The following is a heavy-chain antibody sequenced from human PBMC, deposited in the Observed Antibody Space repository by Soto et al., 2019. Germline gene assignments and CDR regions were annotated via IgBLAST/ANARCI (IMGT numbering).Heavy chain of an antibody. CDR3: AREAITMVRGVINWFDP. CDR2: IYHSGST. Sequence: SETLSLTCAVSSRSISSSNWWSWVRRPPGKGLEWIGEIYHSGSTNYNPSLKSRVSISVDKSKNQFSLKLSSVTAADTAVYYCAREAITMVRGVINWFDPWGQGTLVTVSS. J-gene: IGHJ5*02. CDR1: SRSISSSNW. V-gene: IGHV4-4*02. D-gene: IGHD3-10*01.